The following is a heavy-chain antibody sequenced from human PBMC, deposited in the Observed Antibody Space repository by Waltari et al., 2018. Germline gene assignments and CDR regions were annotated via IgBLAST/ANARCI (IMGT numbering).Heavy chain of an antibody. CDR3: ARDSPLRWFGELNRLFDY. Sequence: EVQLVESGGGLVKPGGSLRLSCAASGFTFSSHSMNWVRQAPGKGPEWVSSISSSSSYIYYADSVKCRFTISRDNAKNSLYLQMNSLRAEDTAVYYCARDSPLRWFGELNRLFDYWGQGTLVTVSS. D-gene: IGHD3-10*01. CDR1: GFTFSSHS. J-gene: IGHJ4*02. V-gene: IGHV3-21*01. CDR2: ISSSSSYI.